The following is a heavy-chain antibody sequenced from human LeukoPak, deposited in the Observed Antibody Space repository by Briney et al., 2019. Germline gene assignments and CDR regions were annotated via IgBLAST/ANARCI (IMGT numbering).Heavy chain of an antibody. V-gene: IGHV3-7*01. CDR1: GFTLRSYW. J-gene: IGHJ4*02. CDR2: IKQVGGEK. Sequence: GGSLRLSRAASGFTLRSYWLSWVRQAPGRGREWVANIKQVGGEKHYVDSVKGRFTISRGNAKNTLYLQMNTVRAEDTPVYYCARDGLYYYDSRDDPFGYWGEGSLVSVS. CDR3: ARDGLYYYDSRDDPFGY. D-gene: IGHD3-22*01.